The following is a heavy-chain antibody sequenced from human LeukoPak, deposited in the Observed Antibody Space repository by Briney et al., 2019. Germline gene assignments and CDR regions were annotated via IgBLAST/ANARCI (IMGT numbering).Heavy chain of an antibody. D-gene: IGHD3-22*01. J-gene: IGHJ4*02. CDR1: GFTFSSYA. CDR2: ISGSGGST. V-gene: IGHV3-23*01. Sequence: PGGSLRLSCAASGFTFSSYAMSWVRQAPGEGLEWVSAISGSGGSTYYADSVKGRFTISRDNSKNTLYLQMNGLRAEDTAVYYCAKDLDYDSMMLGYWGQGTLVTVSS. CDR3: AKDLDYDSMMLGY.